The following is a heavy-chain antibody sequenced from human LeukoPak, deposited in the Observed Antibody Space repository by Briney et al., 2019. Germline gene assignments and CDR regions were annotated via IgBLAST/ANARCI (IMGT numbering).Heavy chain of an antibody. CDR2: IYSGENT. V-gene: IGHV3-53*01. D-gene: IGHD3-3*01. J-gene: IGHJ4*02. CDR1: GFTVSSNY. CDR3: ARATMGYFDY. Sequence: GRSLRLSCAASGFTVSSNYMSWVRQAPGKGLEWVSVIYSGENTYYADSVKGRFTISRDNFKNTLYLQMNSLRAEDTAVYYCARATMGYFDYWGQGTLVTVSS.